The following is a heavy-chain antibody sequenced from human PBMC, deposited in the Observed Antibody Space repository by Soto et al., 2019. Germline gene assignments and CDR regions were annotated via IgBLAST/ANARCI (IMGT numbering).Heavy chain of an antibody. D-gene: IGHD5-12*01. J-gene: IGHJ6*02. Sequence: SETLSLTCTVSGGSVSSGSYYWSWIRQPPGKGLEWIGYIYYSGSTNYNPSLKSRVTISVDTSKNQFSLKLSSVTAADTAVYYCAREVKGRDGYNYYYYYGMDVWGQGTTVPVSS. CDR3: AREVKGRDGYNYYYYYGMDV. CDR1: GGSVSSGSYY. V-gene: IGHV4-61*01. CDR2: IYYSGST.